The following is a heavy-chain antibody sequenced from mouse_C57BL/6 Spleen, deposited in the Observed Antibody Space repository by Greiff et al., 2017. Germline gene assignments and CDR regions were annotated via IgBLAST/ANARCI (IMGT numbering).Heavy chain of an antibody. CDR2: IYPGDGDT. D-gene: IGHD2-2*01. J-gene: IGHJ4*01. CDR3: ARRGYGYAMDY. CDR1: GYAFSSSW. Sequence: VQLQQSGPELVKPGASVKISCKASGYAFSSSWMNWVKQRPGKGLEWIGRIYPGDGDTNYNGKFKGKATLTADKSSSTAYMQLSSLTSEDSAVYCWARRGYGYAMDYWGQGTSVTASS. V-gene: IGHV1-82*01.